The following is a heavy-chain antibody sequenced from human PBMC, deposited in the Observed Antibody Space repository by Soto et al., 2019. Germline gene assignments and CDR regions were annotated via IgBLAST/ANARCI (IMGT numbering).Heavy chain of an antibody. CDR2: ISAYNGNT. CDR3: ARDTTRDGTLTWFDP. D-gene: IGHD1-7*01. Sequence: QVQLVQSGAEVKKPGASVKVSCKAFGYTFINYGISWVRQAPGQGLEWMGWISAYNGNTDYAQKFRGRVTMTTDTSTSTAYMELRSLRSDDTAVYYCARDTTRDGTLTWFDPWGQGTLVSVSS. V-gene: IGHV1-18*01. J-gene: IGHJ5*02. CDR1: GYTFINYG.